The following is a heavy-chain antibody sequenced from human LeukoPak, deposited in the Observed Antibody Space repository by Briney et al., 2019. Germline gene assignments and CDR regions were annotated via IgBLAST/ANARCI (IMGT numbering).Heavy chain of an antibody. D-gene: IGHD6-13*01. Sequence: GGSLRLSCAASGFTFSSYSMNWVRQAPGKGLEWVSSISSSSSYIYYADSVKGRFTISRDNAKNSLYLQMNSLRAEDTAVYYCASLYRQQPDTPPLDYWGQGTLVTVSS. J-gene: IGHJ4*02. CDR3: ASLYRQQPDTPPLDY. CDR2: ISSSSSYI. CDR1: GFTFSSYS. V-gene: IGHV3-21*01.